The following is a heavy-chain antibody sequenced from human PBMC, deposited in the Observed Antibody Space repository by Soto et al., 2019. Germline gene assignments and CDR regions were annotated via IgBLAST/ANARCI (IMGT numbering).Heavy chain of an antibody. V-gene: IGHV3-9*01. Sequence: EVQLVESGGGLVQPGRSLRLSCAASGFTFDDYAMHWVRQAPGKGLEWVSGISWNSGSIGYADSVKGRFTISRDNAKKSLYLQMNSLGAEDTALYYCAKDALRFLEWLSVYWYFDLWGRGTLVTVSS. J-gene: IGHJ2*01. D-gene: IGHD3-3*01. CDR3: AKDALRFLEWLSVYWYFDL. CDR1: GFTFDDYA. CDR2: ISWNSGSI.